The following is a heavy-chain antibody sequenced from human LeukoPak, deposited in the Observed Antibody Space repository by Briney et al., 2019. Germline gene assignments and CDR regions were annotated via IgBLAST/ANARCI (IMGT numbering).Heavy chain of an antibody. D-gene: IGHD6-13*01. CDR3: ARDPVAAAQRGYFDY. J-gene: IGHJ4*02. Sequence: PGGSLRLSCAASGFTFSSYSMNWVRQAPGKGLEWVSSISSSSSYIYYADSVKGRFTISRGNAKNSLYLQMNSLRAEDTAMYYCARDPVAAAQRGYFDYWGQGTLVTVSS. CDR1: GFTFSSYS. V-gene: IGHV3-21*01. CDR2: ISSSSSYI.